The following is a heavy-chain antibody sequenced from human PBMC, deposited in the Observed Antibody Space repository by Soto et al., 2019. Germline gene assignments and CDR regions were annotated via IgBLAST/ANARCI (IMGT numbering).Heavy chain of an antibody. V-gene: IGHV1-3*01. CDR1: GYTFTSYA. D-gene: IGHD6-13*01. J-gene: IGHJ4*02. CDR3: ARGIAPYYFDY. CDR2: INAGNGNT. Sequence: WASVKVSCKASGYTFTSYAMHWVRQAPGQRLEWMGWINAGNGNTKYSQKFQGRVTITRDTSASTAYMELSSLRSEDTAVYYCARGIAPYYFDYWGQGTLVTVSS.